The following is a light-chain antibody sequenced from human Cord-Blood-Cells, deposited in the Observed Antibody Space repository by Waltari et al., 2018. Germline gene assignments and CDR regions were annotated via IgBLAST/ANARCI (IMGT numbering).Light chain of an antibody. CDR1: QSVSSSY. Sequence: EIVLTQSPGTLSLSPGESATLSCRASQSVSSSYLAWYQQQPGQAPRHLIYGASSSATGIPDRCSGSGSGTDFTLTISRLEPEDYAVYYCQQYGSSFGGGTKVEIK. J-gene: IGKJ4*01. CDR3: QQYGSS. V-gene: IGKV3-20*01. CDR2: GAS.